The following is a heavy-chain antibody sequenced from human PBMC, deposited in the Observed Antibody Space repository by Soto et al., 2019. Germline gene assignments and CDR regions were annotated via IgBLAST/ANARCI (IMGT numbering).Heavy chain of an antibody. CDR3: TRGGSSSPYYDPMDV. CDR2: SRDKVNSYTT. V-gene: IGHV3-72*01. J-gene: IGHJ6*02. CDR1: GFILSDHY. Sequence: EVHLVESGGGLVQPGGSLRLACTASGFILSDHYMDWVRQAPGKGLEWIGRSRDKVNSYTTQYAASVKGRFTISRDESKDSLYLQIDNPKTEDTAVYFCTRGGSSSPYYDPMDVWGQGTTVIISS. D-gene: IGHD6-6*01.